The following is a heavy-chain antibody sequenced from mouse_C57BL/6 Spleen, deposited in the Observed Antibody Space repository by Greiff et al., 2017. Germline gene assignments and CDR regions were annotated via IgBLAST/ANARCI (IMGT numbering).Heavy chain of an antibody. CDR1: GYTFTSYW. V-gene: IGHV1-69*01. Sequence: QVHVKQPGAELVMPGASVKLSCKASGYTFTSYWMHWVKQRPGQGLEWIGEIDPSDSYTNYNQKFKGKSTLTVDKSSSTAYMQLSSLTSEDSAVYYCARSADYGYFDVWGTGTTVTVSS. J-gene: IGHJ1*03. CDR2: IDPSDSYT. CDR3: ARSADYGYFDV.